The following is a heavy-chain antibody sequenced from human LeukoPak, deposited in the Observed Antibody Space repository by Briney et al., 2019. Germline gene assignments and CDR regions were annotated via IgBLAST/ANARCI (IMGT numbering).Heavy chain of an antibody. V-gene: IGHV4-59*13. CDR3: ARLTPWELPNKNRGFDY. D-gene: IGHD1-26*01. CDR2: IYYSGST. CDR1: GGSISSYY. Sequence: SETLSLTCTVSGGSISSYYWSWIRQPPGKGLEWIGYIYYSGSTNYNPSLKSRVTISVDTSKNQFSLKLSSVTAADTAMYYCARLTPWELPNKNRGFDYWGQGTLVTVSS. J-gene: IGHJ4*02.